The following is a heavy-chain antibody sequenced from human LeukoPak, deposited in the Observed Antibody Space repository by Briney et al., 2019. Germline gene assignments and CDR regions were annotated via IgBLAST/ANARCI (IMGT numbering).Heavy chain of an antibody. J-gene: IGHJ4*02. V-gene: IGHV3-30*02. CDR3: AKAGSGWYAPY. Sequence: GGSLRLSCAASGFTFSAYGMQWVRQAPGKGLEWVAFVRYDGNDKYYADSVKGRFTISRDNSKNTVYLQMNSLRAEDTAVYYCAKAGSGWYAPYWGQGTLVAVSS. CDR1: GFTFSAYG. D-gene: IGHD6-19*01. CDR2: VRYDGNDK.